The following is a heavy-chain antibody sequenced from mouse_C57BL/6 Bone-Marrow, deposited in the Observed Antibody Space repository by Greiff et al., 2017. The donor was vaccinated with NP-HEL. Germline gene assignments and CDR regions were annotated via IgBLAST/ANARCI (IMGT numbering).Heavy chain of an antibody. V-gene: IGHV1-52*01. CDR1: GYTFTSYW. Sequence: VQLQQPGAELVRPGSSVKLSCKASGYTFTSYWMHWVKQRPIQGLEWIGNIDPSDSETHYNQKFKDKATLTVDKSSSTAYMQLSSLTSEDSAVYYCARRPHYYGSSYEVDYWGQGTTLTVSS. CDR2: IDPSDSET. CDR3: ARRPHYYGSSYEVDY. D-gene: IGHD1-1*01. J-gene: IGHJ2*01.